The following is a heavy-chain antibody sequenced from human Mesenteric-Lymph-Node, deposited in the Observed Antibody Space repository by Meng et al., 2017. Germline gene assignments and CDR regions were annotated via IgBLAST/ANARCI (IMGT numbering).Heavy chain of an antibody. CDR2: IKSKTDGGTT. J-gene: IGHJ4*02. CDR3: TTDPYGDTFDY. V-gene: IGHV3-15*01. D-gene: IGHD4-17*01. Sequence: VQLVESGGGVGQPGRSLSLSCAASGFTFSSYAMHWVRQAPGKGLEWVGRIKSKTDGGTTDYAAPVKGRFTISRDDSKNTLYLQMNSLKTEDTAVYYCTTDPYGDTFDYWGQGTLVTVSS. CDR1: GFTFSSYA.